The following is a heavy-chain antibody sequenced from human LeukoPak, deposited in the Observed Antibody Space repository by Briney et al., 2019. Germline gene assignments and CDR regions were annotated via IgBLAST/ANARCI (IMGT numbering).Heavy chain of an antibody. CDR2: IKQDGSEK. CDR3: ARAPQYCSSTSCDYYFDY. D-gene: IGHD2-2*01. J-gene: IGHJ4*02. Sequence: GGSLRLSCAASGFTFSSYWMSWVRQAPGKGLEWVANIKQDGSEKYYVDSVKGRFTISRDNAQNSLYLQMNSLRAEDTAVYYCARAPQYCSSTSCDYYFDYWGQGTLVTVSS. CDR1: GFTFSSYW. V-gene: IGHV3-7*01.